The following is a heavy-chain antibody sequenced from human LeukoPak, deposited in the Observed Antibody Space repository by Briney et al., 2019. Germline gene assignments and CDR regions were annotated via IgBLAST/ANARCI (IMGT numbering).Heavy chain of an antibody. CDR2: ISWNSASL. D-gene: IGHD3-10*01. Sequence: GGSLRLSCAASGFIFDDYAMHWVRQAPGKGLDGVSGISWNSASLAYADSVKGRFTISRDNAKNSLCLQMNSLRTEDTALYCCARGLGGDQGYFDLWGRGTLASVFS. CDR3: ARGLGGDQGYFDL. V-gene: IGHV3-9*01. CDR1: GFIFDDYA. J-gene: IGHJ2*01.